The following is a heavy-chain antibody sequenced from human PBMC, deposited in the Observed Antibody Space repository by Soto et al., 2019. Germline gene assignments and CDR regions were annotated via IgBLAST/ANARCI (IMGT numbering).Heavy chain of an antibody. J-gene: IGHJ6*02. D-gene: IGHD3-10*01. V-gene: IGHV1-2*04. Sequence: ASVKVSCKASGYTFVGYYIHWVRQAPGQGLEWMGWINPNSGGTNYAQRFQGWVTMTRDRSISTAYMELSRLKSDDTAVYYCARVGGGLASLGYYGMDVWGQGTTVTVSS. CDR3: ARVGGGLASLGYYGMDV. CDR1: GYTFVGYY. CDR2: INPNSGGT.